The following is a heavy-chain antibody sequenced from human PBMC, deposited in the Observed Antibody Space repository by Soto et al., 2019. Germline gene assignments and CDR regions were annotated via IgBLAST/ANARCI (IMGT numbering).Heavy chain of an antibody. V-gene: IGHV4-39*01. CDR2: VYYSGST. CDR3: ARQPRGQSYGERGHCFDY. Sequence: AGTLSLTCTVSGGSTNSRSDYWGWIRQPPGKGLEWIGSVYYSGSTYINPSLQSRVTISVDTSRNQFSLKLSSVTASDTAVYYCARQPRGQSYGERGHCFDYWGQGTLVTVSS. J-gene: IGHJ4*02. CDR1: GGSTNSRSDY. D-gene: IGHD5-18*01.